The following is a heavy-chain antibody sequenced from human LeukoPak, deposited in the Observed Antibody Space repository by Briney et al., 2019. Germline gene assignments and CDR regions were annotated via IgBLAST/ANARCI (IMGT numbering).Heavy chain of an antibody. CDR2: IADDGKDK. V-gene: IGHV3-30*04. CDR1: GFTFSTYP. CDR3: ARDRHIAAGGYFFDY. J-gene: IGHJ4*02. D-gene: IGHD6-25*01. Sequence: PGGSLRLSCAASGFTFSTYPIHWVRQAPGKGLEWVAVIADDGKDKHYVESVKGRFTISRDNSKNTLYLQMNSQRVEDTAVYYCARDRHIAAGGYFFDYWGQEPLVPVSS.